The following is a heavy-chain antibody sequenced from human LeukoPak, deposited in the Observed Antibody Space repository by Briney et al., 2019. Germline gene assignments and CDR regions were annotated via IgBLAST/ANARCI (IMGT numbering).Heavy chain of an antibody. CDR3: ATVGYYDFWSGSTLTNWFDP. D-gene: IGHD3-3*01. V-gene: IGHV1-24*01. CDR2: FDPEDGET. CDR1: GYTLTELA. Sequence: ASVKVSCKVSGYTLTELAMHWVRQAPGEGLEWMGGFDPEDGETIYAQKFQGRVTMTEDTSTDTAYMELSSLRSEDTAVYYCATVGYYDFWSGSTLTNWFDPWGQGTLVTVSS. J-gene: IGHJ5*02.